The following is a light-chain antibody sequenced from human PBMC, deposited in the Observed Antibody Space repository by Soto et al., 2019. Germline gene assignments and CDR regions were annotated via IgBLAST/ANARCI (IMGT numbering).Light chain of an antibody. CDR2: KAS. CDR1: QHINYW. CDR3: NNYGHYTWT. J-gene: IGKJ1*01. Sequence: DIQMTQSPSMLSASVGHRVIMTCLASQHINYWLALYHQRPGKAPELLIYKASNLQTGVPSRFSGTGSGTEFTLNIPSLQPGYLGTYKCNNYGHYTWTFGQGTKV. V-gene: IGKV1-5*03.